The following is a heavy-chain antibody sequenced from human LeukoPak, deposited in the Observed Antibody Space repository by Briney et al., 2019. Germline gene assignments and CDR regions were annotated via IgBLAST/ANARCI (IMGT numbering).Heavy chain of an antibody. CDR3: ARDWGYGSGSFDY. Sequence: GGSLRLSCAASGFTVSSNYMNWVRQAPGTGLEWVSVIYSGGSTYYADSVKGRFTISRDNSKNTLYLQMNSLRAEDTALYYCARDWGYGSGSFDYWGQGTLVTVSS. V-gene: IGHV3-66*01. D-gene: IGHD3-10*01. CDR1: GFTVSSNY. CDR2: IYSGGST. J-gene: IGHJ4*02.